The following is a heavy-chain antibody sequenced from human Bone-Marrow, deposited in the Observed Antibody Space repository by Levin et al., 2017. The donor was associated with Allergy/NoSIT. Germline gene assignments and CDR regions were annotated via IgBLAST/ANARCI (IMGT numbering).Heavy chain of an antibody. CDR2: IWYDGCNK. Sequence: PGESLKISCAASGFTFSSYGMHWVRQAPGKGLEWVAVIWYDGCNKYYADSVKGRFTISRDNSKNTLYLQMNSLRAEDTAVYYCARGMRFLEWGRDWFDPWGQGTLVTVSS. J-gene: IGHJ5*02. CDR1: GFTFSSYG. D-gene: IGHD3-3*01. CDR3: ARGMRFLEWGRDWFDP. V-gene: IGHV3-33*01.